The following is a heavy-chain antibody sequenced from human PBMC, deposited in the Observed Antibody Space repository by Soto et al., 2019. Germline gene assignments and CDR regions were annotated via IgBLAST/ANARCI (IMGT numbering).Heavy chain of an antibody. CDR2: IFYRGNT. J-gene: IGHJ6*02. CDR1: GGSISGYY. D-gene: IGHD2-15*01. V-gene: IGHV4-59*01. Sequence: QVQLQESGPGLVKPSETLSLICTVSGGSISGYYWSWIRQPPGKGLEWIGYIFYRGNTLYNPTLQSRVTISVDTSKNQSSLRLSSVTAADTAVYYCTRHAIIPKLQYGMDVWGQGASVTVSS. CDR3: TRHAIIPKLQYGMDV.